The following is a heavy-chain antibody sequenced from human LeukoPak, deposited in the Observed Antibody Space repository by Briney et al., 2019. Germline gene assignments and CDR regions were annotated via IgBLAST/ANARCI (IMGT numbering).Heavy chain of an antibody. V-gene: IGHV3-43*02. CDR3: AKDNGRSGRGAFDI. D-gene: IGHD3-22*01. J-gene: IGHJ3*02. CDR2: ISGDGGST. CDR1: GFTFDDYA. Sequence: GGSLRLSCAASGFTFDDYAMHWVRQAPGKGLEWVSLISGDGGSTYYADSVKGRFTISRDNSKNSLYLQMNSLRTEDTALYYCAKDNGRSGRGAFDIWGQGTMVTVSS.